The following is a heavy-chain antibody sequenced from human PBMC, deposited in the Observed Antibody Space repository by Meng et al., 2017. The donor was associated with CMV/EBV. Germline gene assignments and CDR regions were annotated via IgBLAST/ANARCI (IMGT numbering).Heavy chain of an antibody. CDR1: GFTFSSYE. Sequence: GGSLRLSCAASGFTFSSYEMNWVRQAPGKGLEWVSYISSSGSTIYYADSVKGRFTIPRDNAKNSLYLQMNSLRAEDTAVYYCARDYDFWSGYAPTYYYYGMDVWGQGTTVTVSS. CDR2: ISSSGSTI. CDR3: ARDYDFWSGYAPTYYYYGMDV. J-gene: IGHJ6*02. V-gene: IGHV3-48*03. D-gene: IGHD3-3*01.